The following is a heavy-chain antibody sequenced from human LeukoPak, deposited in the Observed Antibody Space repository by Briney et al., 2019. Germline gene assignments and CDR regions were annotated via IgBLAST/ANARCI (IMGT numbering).Heavy chain of an antibody. CDR1: GFTFSSYS. Sequence: GGSLRLSCAASGFTFSSYSMNWVRHAPGKGLEWVSSISSSSSYIYYADSVKGRFPISRDNAKNSLYLQMNSLRAEDTAVYYCARGLSGSMVYWGQGTLVTVSS. J-gene: IGHJ4*02. V-gene: IGHV3-21*01. CDR2: ISSSSSYI. CDR3: ARGLSGSMVY. D-gene: IGHD3-10*01.